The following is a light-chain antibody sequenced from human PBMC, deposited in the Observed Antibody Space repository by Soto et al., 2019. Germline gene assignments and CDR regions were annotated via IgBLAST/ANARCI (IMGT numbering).Light chain of an antibody. Sequence: QSVLTQPPSVSAAPGQKVTISCSGSRSNIGNNYVSWYQQLPGTAPKLLIYENNKRPSGIPDRFSGSKSGTSATLGITGLQTGDDADYYCGTWDSSLSAGVFGGGTKLTVL. CDR2: ENN. CDR1: RSNIGNNY. CDR3: GTWDSSLSAGV. J-gene: IGLJ3*02. V-gene: IGLV1-51*02.